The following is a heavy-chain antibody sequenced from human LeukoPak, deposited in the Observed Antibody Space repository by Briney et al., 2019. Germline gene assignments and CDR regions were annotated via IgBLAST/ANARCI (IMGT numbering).Heavy chain of an antibody. CDR1: GFTFDDYA. CDR3: ARESDSSSPDFDY. CDR2: ISSSSSYI. Sequence: GGSLRLSCAASGFTFDDYAMHWVRQAPGKGLEWVSSISSSSSYIYYADSVKGRFTISRDNAKNSLYLQMNSLRAEDTAVYYCARESDSSSPDFDYWGQGTLVTVSS. J-gene: IGHJ4*02. D-gene: IGHD6-6*01. V-gene: IGHV3-21*01.